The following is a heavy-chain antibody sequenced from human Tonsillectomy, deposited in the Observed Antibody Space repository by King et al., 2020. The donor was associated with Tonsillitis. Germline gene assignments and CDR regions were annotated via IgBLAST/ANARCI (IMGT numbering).Heavy chain of an antibody. V-gene: IGHV4-38-2*01. CDR1: GYSISSGHY. J-gene: IGHJ4*02. Sequence: QLQESGPGLVKPSETLSLTCGVSGYSISSGHYWGWIRQPPGKGLEWIGSIHHSGTTYYNPSVKSRVTISVDTSKNQFSLRLNSVTSADTAVYFCAREGGGAYYSGDDTGVSNYWGQGTLVTVSS. CDR2: IHHSGTT. CDR3: AREGGGAYYSGDDTGVSNY. D-gene: IGHD2-15*01.